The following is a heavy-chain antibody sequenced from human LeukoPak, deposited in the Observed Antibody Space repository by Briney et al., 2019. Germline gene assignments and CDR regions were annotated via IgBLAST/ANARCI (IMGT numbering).Heavy chain of an antibody. J-gene: IGHJ4*02. CDR3: ARPYSSSWYGTFGY. V-gene: IGHV3-7*01. CDR1: GFTFSSYW. Sequence: GGSLRLSCAASGFTFSSYWMSWVRQAPGKGLGWVTNIKKDGSEKYYVDPVKGRFTISRDNAKNSLYLQMNSLRAEDTAVYYCARPYSSSWYGTFGYWGQGMLVTVSS. CDR2: IKKDGSEK. D-gene: IGHD6-13*01.